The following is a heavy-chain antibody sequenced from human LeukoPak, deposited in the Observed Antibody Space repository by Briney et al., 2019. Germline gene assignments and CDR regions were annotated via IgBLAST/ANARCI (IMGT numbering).Heavy chain of an antibody. Sequence: SETLSLTCAVYGGSFTDYYWRWVRHLPGKGREWIGEIHHRAGANYNPSLWGRVTISADTSKNQFSLHLTSVTAADTATFYCARGPVRDDGLTGISYYFGLDVRGHGTTVTVFS. CDR2: IHHRAGA. CDR3: ARGPVRDDGLTGISYYFGLDV. D-gene: IGHD2-21*02. V-gene: IGHV4-34*01. J-gene: IGHJ6*02. CDR1: GGSFTDYY.